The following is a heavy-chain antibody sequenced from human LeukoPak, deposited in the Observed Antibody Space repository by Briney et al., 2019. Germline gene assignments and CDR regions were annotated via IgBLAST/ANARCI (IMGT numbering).Heavy chain of an antibody. J-gene: IGHJ6*04. CDR3: ARGRDIYGV. V-gene: IGHV3-30*03. D-gene: IGHD2-15*01. Sequence: GGSLRLSCAASGFTFRTYSMNWVRQAPGKGLEWVAVISYDGSNKYYADSVKGRLTISRDNSKNTLYLQMNSLRAEDTAVYYCARGRDIYGVWGKGTTVTISS. CDR1: GFTFRTYS. CDR2: ISYDGSNK.